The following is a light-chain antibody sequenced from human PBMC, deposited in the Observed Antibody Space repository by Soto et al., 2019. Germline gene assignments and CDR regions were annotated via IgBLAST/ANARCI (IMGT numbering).Light chain of an antibody. V-gene: IGKV3-11*01. Sequence: EIVLTQSPATLSLSPGERATLSCRASQSVSSYLAWYQQKPGQAPRLLIYDASNRATGIPARFSGSGSGTDFTLTISSLGPEDFAVYYCQQYGDSPWTVGHGTKV. CDR2: DAS. J-gene: IGKJ1*01. CDR1: QSVSSY. CDR3: QQYGDSPWT.